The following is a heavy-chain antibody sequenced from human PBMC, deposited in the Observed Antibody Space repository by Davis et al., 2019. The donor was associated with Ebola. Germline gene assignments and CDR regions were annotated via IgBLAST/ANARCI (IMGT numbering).Heavy chain of an antibody. CDR2: IDWDDDT. D-gene: IGHD2-2*01. CDR3: ARTTAYALPFDY. CDR1: GFSLPASGMC. Sequence: SGPTLVKPTQAVTLTCTLSGFSLPASGMCVSWIRQPPGKALEWLALIDWDDDTYYNPSLKTRLTVSRDTSTNQVILRMTNMDPVDTATYFCARTTAYALPFDYWGQGTRVTVSS. J-gene: IGHJ4*02. V-gene: IGHV2-70*12.